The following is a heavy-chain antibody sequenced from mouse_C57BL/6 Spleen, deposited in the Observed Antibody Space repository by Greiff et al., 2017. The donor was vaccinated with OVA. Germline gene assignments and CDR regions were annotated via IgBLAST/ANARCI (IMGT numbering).Heavy chain of an antibody. Sequence: DVMLVESGGGLVKPGGSLKLSCAASGFTFSDYGMHWVRQAPEKGLEWVAYISSGSSTIYYADTVKGRFTISRDNAKNTLFLQMPSLRSEDTAMYYCARQGSNYWYFDVWGTGTTVTVSS. D-gene: IGHD1-1*01. CDR1: GFTFSDYG. V-gene: IGHV5-17*01. CDR2: ISSGSSTI. J-gene: IGHJ1*03. CDR3: ARQGSNYWYFDV.